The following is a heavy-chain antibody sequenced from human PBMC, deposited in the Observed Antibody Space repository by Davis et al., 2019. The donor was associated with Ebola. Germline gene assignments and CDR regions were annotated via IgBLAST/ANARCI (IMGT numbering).Heavy chain of an antibody. V-gene: IGHV5-51*01. D-gene: IGHD4/OR15-4a*01. Sequence: GESLKISCKDSGYSFISYWIAWVRQMPGKGPEWMGIIYSGDSDTRYSPSFEGQVTISVDRSISTAHLQWSSLKASDTGIYYCVRQESLYGAIDSWGQGTLVTVSS. CDR2: IYSGDSDT. J-gene: IGHJ4*02. CDR3: VRQESLYGAIDS. CDR1: GYSFISYW.